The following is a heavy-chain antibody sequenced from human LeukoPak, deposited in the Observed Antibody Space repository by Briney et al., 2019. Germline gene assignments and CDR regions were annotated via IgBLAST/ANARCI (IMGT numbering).Heavy chain of an antibody. CDR2: INHSGST. V-gene: IGHV4-34*01. D-gene: IGHD6-19*01. CDR3: ARGAVAGPVDFDY. Sequence: PSETLSLTCAVYGGSFSGYYWSWIRQPPGKGLEWIGEINHSGSTNYNPSLRSRVTISVGTSKNQFSLKLSSVTAADTAVYYCARGAVAGPVDFDYWGQGTLVTVSS. J-gene: IGHJ4*02. CDR1: GGSFSGYY.